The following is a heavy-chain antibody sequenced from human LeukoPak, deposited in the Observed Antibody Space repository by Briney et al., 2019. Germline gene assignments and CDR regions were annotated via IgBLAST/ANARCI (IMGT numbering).Heavy chain of an antibody. V-gene: IGHV4-39*01. J-gene: IGHJ4*02. CDR1: GDSISSSSYY. CDR2: IYYSGST. D-gene: IGHD3-3*01. Sequence: PSETLSLTCTVSGDSISSSSYYWGWIRQPPGKGLEWIGSIYYSGSTYYKPSLKSRVTISVDTSKNQFSLKLSSVTAADTAVYYCARFWSGYYSVGYWGQGTLVTVSS. CDR3: ARFWSGYYSVGY.